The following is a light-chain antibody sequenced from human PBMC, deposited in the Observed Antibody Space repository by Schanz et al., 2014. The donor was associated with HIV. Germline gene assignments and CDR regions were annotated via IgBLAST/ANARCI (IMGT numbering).Light chain of an antibody. CDR3: ATWDDSLDGWV. J-gene: IGLJ3*02. CDR2: NTY. V-gene: IGLV1-44*01. CDR1: SSDFTTNA. Sequence: QSVLTQAPSASGTPGQRVTISCSGSSSDFTTNAVLWYQQLPGPAPKLLIYNTYHRPSGVPDRFSGSDSGASASLAISGLQSEDEADYYCATWDDSLDGWVFGGGTKLTVL.